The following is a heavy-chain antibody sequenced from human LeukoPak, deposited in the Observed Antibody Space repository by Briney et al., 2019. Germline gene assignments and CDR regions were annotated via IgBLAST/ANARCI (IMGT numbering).Heavy chain of an antibody. CDR1: GYTFTSYG. D-gene: IGHD3-10*01. CDR2: ISAYNGNT. Sequence: GASVKVSCKASGYTFTSYGISWVRQAPGQGLEWMGWISAYNGNTNYAQKLQGRVTMTTDTSTSTAYMELRSLRSDDTAVYYCARDGYWGSGSYFLNYYFDYWGQGTLVTVSS. CDR3: ARDGYWGSGSYFLNYYFDY. V-gene: IGHV1-18*01. J-gene: IGHJ4*02.